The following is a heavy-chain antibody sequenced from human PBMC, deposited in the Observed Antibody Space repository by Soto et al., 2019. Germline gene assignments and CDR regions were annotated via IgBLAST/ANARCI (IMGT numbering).Heavy chain of an antibody. J-gene: IGHJ4*02. V-gene: IGHV3-23*01. CDR1: GFTFSSYA. CDR3: AKNMITFGGVIVPPEHS. D-gene: IGHD3-16*02. Sequence: GGSLRLSCAASGFTFSSYAMSWVRQAPGKGLEWVSAISGSGGSTYYADSVKGRFTISRDNSKNTPYLQMNSLRAEDTAVYYCAKNMITFGGVIVPPEHSWGQGTLVTVSS. CDR2: ISGSGGST.